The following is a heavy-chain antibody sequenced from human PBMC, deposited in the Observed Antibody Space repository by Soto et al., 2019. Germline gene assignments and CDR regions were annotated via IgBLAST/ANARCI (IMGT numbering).Heavy chain of an antibody. D-gene: IGHD3-10*01. CDR2: IFHDGTA. CDR1: GVSLTSGNW. V-gene: IGHV4-4*02. CDR3: ARLVYDTRLNYMYFDF. Sequence: SETLSLTCAVSGVSLTSGNWWTWVRQSPQRGLEYIGEIFHDGTANYYPSFERRVAMSVDTSRNQFSLKLTSVTAADTAVYYCARLVYDTRLNYMYFDFWGPGTLVTVSS. J-gene: IGHJ4*02.